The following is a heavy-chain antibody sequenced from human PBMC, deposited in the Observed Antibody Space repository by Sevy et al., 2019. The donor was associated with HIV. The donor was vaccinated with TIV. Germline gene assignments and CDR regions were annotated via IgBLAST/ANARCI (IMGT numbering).Heavy chain of an antibody. CDR3: AKGQGLSSSWPGDWFDP. Sequence: GGSLRLSCAASGFTFDDYVMHWVRLVPGKGLEWVSGISWNSGYIAYADSVKGRFTISRDNAKNSLYLQMNSLRAEDMAFYYCAKGQGLSSSWPGDWFDPWGQGTLVTVSS. CDR2: ISWNSGYI. D-gene: IGHD6-13*01. CDR1: GFTFDDYV. J-gene: IGHJ5*02. V-gene: IGHV3-9*03.